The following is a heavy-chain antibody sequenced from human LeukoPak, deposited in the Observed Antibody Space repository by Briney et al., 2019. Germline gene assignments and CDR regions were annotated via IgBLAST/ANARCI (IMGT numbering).Heavy chain of an antibody. D-gene: IGHD4-23*01. Sequence: GASVKVSCKASGYTFTSYGISWVRQAPGQGLEWMGWISAYNGNTNYAQKLQGRVTMTTDTSTSTAYMELRSLRSDDTAVYYCARGRHSGNSRRYPPDYWGQGTLVTVSS. CDR3: ARGRHSGNSRRYPPDY. J-gene: IGHJ4*02. V-gene: IGHV1-18*01. CDR1: GYTFTSYG. CDR2: ISAYNGNT.